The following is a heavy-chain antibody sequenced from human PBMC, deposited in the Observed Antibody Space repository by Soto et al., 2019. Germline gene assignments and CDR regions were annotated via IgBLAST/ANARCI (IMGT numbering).Heavy chain of an antibody. Sequence: PGWSLRLSCSASVFTFSSSWMHWFRQAPGKGLLWVSHINSDGSNTDYAGSVKGRFIISRDNAKNTLYLQMNSLTAEDTAVYYCARPYFGSGVRRSLASWGQGTLVTVSS. CDR1: VFTFSSSW. J-gene: IGHJ4*02. V-gene: IGHV3-74*01. D-gene: IGHD3-10*01. CDR3: ARPYFGSGVRRSLAS. CDR2: INSDGSNT.